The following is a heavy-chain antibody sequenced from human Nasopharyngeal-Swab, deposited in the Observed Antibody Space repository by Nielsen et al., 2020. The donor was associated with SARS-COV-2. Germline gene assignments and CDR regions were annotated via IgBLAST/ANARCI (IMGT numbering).Heavy chain of an antibody. D-gene: IGHD5-12*01. V-gene: IGHV4-31*02. Sequence: WIRQPPGKGLEWIRYIYYSGSTYYNPSLKSRVTISVDTSKNQFSLKLSSVTAADTAVYYCAREGVGRYSGYDPKGANWPDAFDIWGQGTMVTVSS. CDR2: IYYSGST. CDR3: AREGVGRYSGYDPKGANWPDAFDI. J-gene: IGHJ3*02.